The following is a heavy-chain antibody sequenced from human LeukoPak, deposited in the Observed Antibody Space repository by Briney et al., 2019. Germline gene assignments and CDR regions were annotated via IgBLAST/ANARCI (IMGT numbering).Heavy chain of an antibody. D-gene: IGHD5-18*01. CDR2: IKQDGSEK. CDR3: ARDRWIQLWKPFDY. CDR1: GFTFNTYW. Sequence: GGSLRLSCTASGFTFNTYWMSWVRQAPGKGLEWVANIKQDGSEKYYVDSVKGRFTISRDNAKNSLYLQMNSLRAEDTAVYYCARDRWIQLWKPFDYWGQGTLVTVSS. J-gene: IGHJ4*02. V-gene: IGHV3-7*01.